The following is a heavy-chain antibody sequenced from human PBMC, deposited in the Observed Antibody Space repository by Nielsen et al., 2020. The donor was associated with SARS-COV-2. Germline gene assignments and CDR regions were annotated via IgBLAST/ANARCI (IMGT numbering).Heavy chain of an antibody. J-gene: IGHJ4*02. CDR1: GFTFSSYA. CDR3: ARIRSDYDILNGAFEY. CDR2: ISYDGKNE. D-gene: IGHD3-9*01. Sequence: GESLKISCAASGFTFSSYAMHWVRQAPGKGLEWVAVISYDGKNEYYADSVKGQFTISRDSSKNTVYLQMNSLRVEDTAVYYCARIRSDYDILNGAFEYWGQGTLVIVSS. V-gene: IGHV3-30*04.